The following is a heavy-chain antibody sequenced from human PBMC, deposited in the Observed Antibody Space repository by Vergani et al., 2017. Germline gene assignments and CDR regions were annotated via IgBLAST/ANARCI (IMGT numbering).Heavy chain of an antibody. CDR3: ARDQKRYSYGQYGMDV. V-gene: IGHV3-9*01. CDR1: GFTFDDYA. Sequence: EVQLVESGGGLVQPGRSLRLSCAASGFTFDDYAMHWVRQAPGKGLEWVSGISWNSGSIGYADSVKGRFTISRDNAKNSLYLQMNSLRAEDTAVYYCARDQKRYSYGQYGMDVWGQGTTVTVSS. D-gene: IGHD5-18*01. CDR2: ISWNSGSI. J-gene: IGHJ6*02.